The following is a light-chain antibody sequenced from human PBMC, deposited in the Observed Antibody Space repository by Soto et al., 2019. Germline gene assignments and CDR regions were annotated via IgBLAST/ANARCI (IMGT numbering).Light chain of an antibody. CDR2: AAS. Sequence: DIQMTQSTSSLSASVGDRVTVTCRASQSISSYLNWYQQKPGEAPKLLIYAASNLQSGVPSRFSGGGSGTDFTLTITGPQPEDSVTYYCHQSYRTPVTFGGGTKVDI. CDR3: HQSYRTPVT. V-gene: IGKV1-39*01. J-gene: IGKJ4*01. CDR1: QSISSY.